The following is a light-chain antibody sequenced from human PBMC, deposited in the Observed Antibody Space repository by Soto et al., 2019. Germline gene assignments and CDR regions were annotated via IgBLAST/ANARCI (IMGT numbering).Light chain of an antibody. J-gene: IGKJ4*01. Sequence: DIQMTQSPSSLSASVGDRVTITCRTSQSISSYLNWYQQRPGKAPKLLIYAASSLQSGVPSRFSGSGSGTDFTLTIGSLQTEDFATYYCQPNYSTPRTFGGGTKVEIK. CDR1: QSISSY. CDR2: AAS. V-gene: IGKV1-39*01. CDR3: QPNYSTPRT.